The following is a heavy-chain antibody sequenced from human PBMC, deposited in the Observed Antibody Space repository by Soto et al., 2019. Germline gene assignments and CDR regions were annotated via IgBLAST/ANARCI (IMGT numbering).Heavy chain of an antibody. CDR2: ILHSGAT. CDR1: GGSISSSTW. J-gene: IGHJ4*01. Sequence: SETLSLTCAVSGGSISSSTWWSWVRQPPGKGLEWIGEILHSGATNYNPSLKSRVTFSVDKSKNQFSLKLSSVTAADTAVYFCARDHGVSRGFAFDYWGQGTLLTVSS. CDR3: ARDHGVSRGFAFDY. D-gene: IGHD3-3*01. V-gene: IGHV4-4*02.